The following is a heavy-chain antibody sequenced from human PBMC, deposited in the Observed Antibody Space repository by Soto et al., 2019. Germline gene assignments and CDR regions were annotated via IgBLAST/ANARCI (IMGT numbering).Heavy chain of an antibody. D-gene: IGHD3-10*01. V-gene: IGHV4-31*03. CDR2: IYYSGST. CDR1: GGSISSGGYY. J-gene: IGHJ4*02. Sequence: SETLSLTCTVSGGSISSGGYYWSWIRQHPGKGLEWIGYIYYSGSTYYNPSLKSRVTISVDTSKNQFSLKLSSVTAADTAVYYCARDTVRGEVDYWGQGTLVTVSS. CDR3: ARDTVRGEVDY.